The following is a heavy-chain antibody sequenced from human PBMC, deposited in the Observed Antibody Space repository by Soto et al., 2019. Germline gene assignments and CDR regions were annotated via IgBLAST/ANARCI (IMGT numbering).Heavy chain of an antibody. CDR1: GFTFSSYS. CDR2: ISSSSSYI. V-gene: IGHV3-21*01. D-gene: IGHD1-7*01. Sequence: EVQLVESGGGLVKPGGSLRLSCAASGFTFSSYSMNWVRQAPGKGLEWVSSISSSSSYIYYADSVKGRFTISRDNAKNSLYLQMNSLRAEDTAVYYCARGGYGYNWNWWSYWGQGTLVTVSS. CDR3: ARGGYGYNWNWWSY. J-gene: IGHJ4*02.